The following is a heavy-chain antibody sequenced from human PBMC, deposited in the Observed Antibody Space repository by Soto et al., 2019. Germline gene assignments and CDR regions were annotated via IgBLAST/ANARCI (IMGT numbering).Heavy chain of an antibody. CDR1: GYTFITYE. V-gene: IGHV1-8*01. CDR2: MNPRSGNT. D-gene: IGHD6-13*01. Sequence: QVQLVQSGAELKKPGASVKVSCKTSGYTFITYEITWVRQATGQGLEWMGWMNPRSGNTGYAQKFQGRVAMTRNTSINTAYLELTDLTSEDTAVYYCARGDSFTSSWYWFDSWGQGTLVNVSS. CDR3: ARGDSFTSSWYWFDS. J-gene: IGHJ5*01.